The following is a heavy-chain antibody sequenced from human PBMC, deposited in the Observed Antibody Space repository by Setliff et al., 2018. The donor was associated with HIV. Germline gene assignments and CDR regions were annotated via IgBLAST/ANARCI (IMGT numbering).Heavy chain of an antibody. D-gene: IGHD5-12*01. Sequence: SVQVSCKASGFTFTSSAMQWVRQARGQRLEWIGWIVVGSGNPNYAQKFQERVTITRDMSTSTAYMELSSLRSEDTAVYYCAALDIVATRASYYFDYWGQGTLVTVSS. CDR1: GFTFTSSA. V-gene: IGHV1-58*02. CDR3: AALDIVATRASYYFDY. CDR2: IVVGSGNP. J-gene: IGHJ4*02.